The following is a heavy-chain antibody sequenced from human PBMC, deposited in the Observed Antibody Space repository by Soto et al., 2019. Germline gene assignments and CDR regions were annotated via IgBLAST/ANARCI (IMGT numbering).Heavy chain of an antibody. CDR1: GGSISSYY. Sequence: SETLSLTCTVSGGSISSYYWSWIRQPPGKGLEWIGYIYYSGSTNYNPSLKSRVIMSLDTSKNQLSLRLTSVTAADTAVYYCARGTSSWSWKFDYWGQGILVTVS. D-gene: IGHD6-13*01. CDR3: ARGTSSWSWKFDY. V-gene: IGHV4-59*01. J-gene: IGHJ4*02. CDR2: IYYSGST.